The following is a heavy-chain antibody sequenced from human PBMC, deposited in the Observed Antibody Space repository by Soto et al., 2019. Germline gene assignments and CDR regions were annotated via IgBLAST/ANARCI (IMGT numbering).Heavy chain of an antibody. J-gene: IGHJ6*03. Sequence: HPGGSLRLSCAASGFTFSSYDMHWVRQATGKGLEWVSAIGTAGDTYYPGSVKGRFTISRENAKNSLYLQMNSLRAGDTAVYYCARAAMATGPYYYYYMDVWGKGTTVTVYS. CDR3: ARAAMATGPYYYYYMDV. V-gene: IGHV3-13*01. CDR1: GFTFSSYD. CDR2: IGTAGDT. D-gene: IGHD5-18*01.